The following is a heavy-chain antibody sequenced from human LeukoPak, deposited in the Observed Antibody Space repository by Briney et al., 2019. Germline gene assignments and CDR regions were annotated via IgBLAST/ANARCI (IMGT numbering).Heavy chain of an antibody. CDR2: LYSDGNT. Sequence: GGSLRLSCAASGFSVITNDMTWVRQAPGKGLEWVSVLYSDGNTNYADSVQGRFTISRDNSKNTLYLEMNSLSPDDTAVYYCARGVQPLAANTLAYWGQGTLVTVSS. D-gene: IGHD3-16*01. V-gene: IGHV3-53*01. J-gene: IGHJ4*02. CDR3: ARGVQPLAANTLAY. CDR1: GFSVITND.